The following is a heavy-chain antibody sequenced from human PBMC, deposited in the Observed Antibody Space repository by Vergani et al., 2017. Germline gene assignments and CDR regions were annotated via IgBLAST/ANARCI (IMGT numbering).Heavy chain of an antibody. V-gene: IGHV5-51*01. CDR3: ARDGYYDYVWGSYRLGY. CDR2: IYPGDSEV. D-gene: IGHD3-16*02. J-gene: IGHJ4*02. CDR1: GYIFSNFW. Sequence: EKQLVQSGSETKKPGESLKISCQAFGYIFSNFWIGWVRQRPGRGLEWMGIIYPGDSEVKSNPTFRGQVIFSVDTSVNTAYMELSRLRSDDTAVYYCARDGYYDYVWGSYRLGYWGQGTLVTVSS.